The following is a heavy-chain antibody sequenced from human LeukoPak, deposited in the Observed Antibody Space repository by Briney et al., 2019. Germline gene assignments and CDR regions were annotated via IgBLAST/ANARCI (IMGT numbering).Heavy chain of an antibody. J-gene: IGHJ4*02. CDR2: ISSNGGST. D-gene: IGHD3-22*01. CDR1: GFTFSSYA. CDR3: ARESSGYYYWDYFDY. V-gene: IGHV3-64*01. Sequence: GGSLRLSCAASGFTFSSYAMHWVRQAPGKGLEYVSAISSNGGSTYYANSVKSRFTISRDNSKNTLYLQMGSLRAEDMAVYYCARESSGYYYWDYFDYWGQGTLVTVSS.